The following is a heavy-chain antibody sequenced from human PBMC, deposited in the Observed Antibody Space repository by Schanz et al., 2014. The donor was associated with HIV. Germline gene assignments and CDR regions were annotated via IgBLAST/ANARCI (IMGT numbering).Heavy chain of an antibody. CDR3: AKRYESIPAFVY. J-gene: IGHJ4*02. CDR1: GFTFRETV. CDR2: ISSTSTYR. Sequence: EVQLLESGGNLVHPGGSLRLSCAASGFTFRETVVSWVRQAPGKGLEWIASISSTSTYRFYAASVKGRFTVSRDNSKNTLYLHMDSLRAGDTAVYYCAKRYESIPAFVYWGQGVLVTVSS. V-gene: IGHV3-23*01. D-gene: IGHD2-2*01.